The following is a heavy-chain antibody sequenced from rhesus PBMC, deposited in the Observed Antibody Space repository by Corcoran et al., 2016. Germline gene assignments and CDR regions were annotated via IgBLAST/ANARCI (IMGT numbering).Heavy chain of an antibody. CDR1: GASISRNY. Sequence: QVQLQESGPGPVKPSETLPLTCAVSGASISRNYWSWIRQPPGKGLEWNGYINGGSGRTSYQPSLKGRVTFARDTTKNQFSRTLSSVTAADTGAYYCARGSGNYGLDSWGQGVVVTVSS. D-gene: IGHD2-21*01. J-gene: IGHJ6*01. CDR3: ARGSGNYGLDS. V-gene: IGHV4-147*01. CDR2: INGGSGRT.